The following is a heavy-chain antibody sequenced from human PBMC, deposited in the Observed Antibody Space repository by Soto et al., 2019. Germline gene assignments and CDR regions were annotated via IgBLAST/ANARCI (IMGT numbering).Heavy chain of an antibody. CDR3: ARDLGDHYSSPYYY. CDR2: IYYSGST. D-gene: IGHD6-6*01. J-gene: IGHJ4*02. CDR1: GGSVSSGSYY. V-gene: IGHV4-61*01. Sequence: SETLSLTCTVSGGSVSSGSYYWSWIRQPPGKGLEWIGYIYYSGSTNYNPSLKSRVTISVDTSKNQFSLKLSSVTAADTAVYYCARDLGDHYSSPYYYWGQGTLVTVSS.